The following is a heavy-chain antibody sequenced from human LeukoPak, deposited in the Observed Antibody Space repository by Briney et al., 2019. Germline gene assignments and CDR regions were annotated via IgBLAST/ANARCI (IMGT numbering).Heavy chain of an antibody. D-gene: IGHD6-19*01. CDR3: AKAQGYNGGWTFDH. J-gene: IGHJ4*02. Sequence: QSGGSLRLSCAASGFTFSSYAMSWVRQAPGKGLEWVSAFSGSAFSTYYADSVKGRFTISRDNSKNTMYLQMSSLRAEDTAVYFCAKAQGYNGGWTFDHWGQGTLVTVSS. V-gene: IGHV3-23*01. CDR2: FSGSAFST. CDR1: GFTFSSYA.